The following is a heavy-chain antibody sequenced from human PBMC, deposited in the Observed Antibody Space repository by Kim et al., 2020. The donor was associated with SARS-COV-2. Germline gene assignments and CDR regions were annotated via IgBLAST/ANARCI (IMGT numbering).Heavy chain of an antibody. Sequence: GGSLRLSCAASGFTFSSYSMNWVRQAPGKGLEWVSSISSSSSYIYYADSVKGRFTISRDNAKNSLYLQMNSLRAEDTAVYYCARDRDYYGSAEVRYYFDYWGQGTLVTVSS. CDR1: GFTFSSYS. CDR2: ISSSSSYI. V-gene: IGHV3-21*01. J-gene: IGHJ4*02. CDR3: ARDRDYYGSAEVRYYFDY. D-gene: IGHD3-10*01.